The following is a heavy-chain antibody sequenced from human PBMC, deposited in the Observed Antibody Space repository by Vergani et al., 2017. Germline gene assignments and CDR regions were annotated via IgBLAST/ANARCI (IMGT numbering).Heavy chain of an antibody. Sequence: QVQLQESGPGLVKPSETLTLTCDVSDASIMTNPYWGWFRQSPGKGLEWIGCIHHSGDTHYNSSLKSRVSISIVSSSKFSLSVTSVTAADTAIYYCAGHRGSGGFFPASDFYGMDVWGHGTTVTVSS. CDR2: IHHSGDT. D-gene: IGHD3-10*01. CDR3: AGHRGSGGFFPASDFYGMDV. J-gene: IGHJ6*02. CDR1: DASIMTNPY. V-gene: IGHV4-38-2*01.